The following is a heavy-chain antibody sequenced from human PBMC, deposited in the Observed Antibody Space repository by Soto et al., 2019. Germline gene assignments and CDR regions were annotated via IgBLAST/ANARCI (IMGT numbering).Heavy chain of an antibody. D-gene: IGHD3-3*01. CDR1: GYTFTSYD. CDR3: ARAGMGKLRFLEWLSAPYYYYYYMDV. CDR2: MNPNSGNT. V-gene: IGHV1-8*01. J-gene: IGHJ6*03. Sequence: GASVKVSCKASGYTFTSYDINWVRQATGQGLEWMGWMNPNSGNTGYAQKFQGRVTMTRNTSISTAYMELSSLRSEDTAVYYCARAGMGKLRFLEWLSAPYYYYYYMDVWGKGTTVTVSS.